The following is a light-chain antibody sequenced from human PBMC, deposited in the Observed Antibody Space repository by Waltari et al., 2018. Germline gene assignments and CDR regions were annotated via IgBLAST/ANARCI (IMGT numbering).Light chain of an antibody. Sequence: QSALTQPASVSGSPGQSITIPCFGTSSDIGVYNYVPWYQQYPGKAPKLMIYDASKRPSGVSDRFSGSKSDNTASLTISGLRAEDEADYYCNSYTRKTASVVFGGGTKLTVL. CDR1: SSDIGVYNY. CDR3: NSYTRKTASVV. V-gene: IGLV2-14*01. CDR2: DAS. J-gene: IGLJ3*02.